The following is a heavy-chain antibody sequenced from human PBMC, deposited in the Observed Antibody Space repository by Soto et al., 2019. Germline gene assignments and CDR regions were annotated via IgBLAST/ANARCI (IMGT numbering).Heavy chain of an antibody. CDR2: ISWNSGSI. J-gene: IGHJ3*02. D-gene: IGHD3-10*01. V-gene: IGHV3-9*01. CDR1: GFTFDDYA. Sequence: GGSLRLSCAASGFTFDDYAMHWVRQAPGKGLEWVSGISWNSGSIGYADSVKGRFTISRDNAKNSLYLQMNSLRAEDTALYYCAKELEFYMVRGLGAFDIWGQGTMVTVSS. CDR3: AKELEFYMVRGLGAFDI.